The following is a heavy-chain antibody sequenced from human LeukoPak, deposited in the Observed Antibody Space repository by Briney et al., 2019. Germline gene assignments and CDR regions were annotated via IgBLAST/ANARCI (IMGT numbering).Heavy chain of an antibody. CDR1: GGSISSYY. D-gene: IGHD2-2*01. CDR2: IYYSGST. V-gene: IGHV4-59*01. Sequence: SETLSLTCTVSGGSISSYYWSWIRQPPGKGLEWIGYIYYSGSTNYNPSLKSRVTISVDTSKNQFSLKLSSVTAADTAVYYCGRDRSYCSSTSCYRYFDCWGQGTLVTVSS. J-gene: IGHJ4*02. CDR3: GRDRSYCSSTSCYRYFDC.